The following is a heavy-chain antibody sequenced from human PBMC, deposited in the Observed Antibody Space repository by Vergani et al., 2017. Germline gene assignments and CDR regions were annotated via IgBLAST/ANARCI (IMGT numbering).Heavy chain of an antibody. D-gene: IGHD3-16*01. Sequence: QVQLVESGGGVVQRGGSLRLSCATSGFTLSNYDMQWIRQGPGKGLEFVAFIQFDGSNQYYADSFKGRFTLSRDFSTNTLYLQRNSLRTDDTATYYCAKHFRGWGIDYWGQGTQVIVSS. J-gene: IGHJ4*02. CDR1: GFTLSNYD. V-gene: IGHV3-30*02. CDR2: IQFDGSNQ. CDR3: AKHFRGWGIDY.